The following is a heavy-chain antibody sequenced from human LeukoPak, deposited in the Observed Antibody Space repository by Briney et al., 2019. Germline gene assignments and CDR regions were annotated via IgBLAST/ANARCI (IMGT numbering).Heavy chain of an antibody. CDR1: GFTFSNYW. CDR3: ARRGVYNTSYFDS. Sequence: PGGSLRLSCAASGFTFSNYWMHWVRQTPGKGLMWVSRINPDGSSTTYAHSVMGRFTISRDNAKNTLYLQMNSLRDEDTAVYYCARRGVYNTSYFDSWGQGTLVTLSS. CDR2: INPDGSST. V-gene: IGHV3-74*01. J-gene: IGHJ4*02. D-gene: IGHD1-1*01.